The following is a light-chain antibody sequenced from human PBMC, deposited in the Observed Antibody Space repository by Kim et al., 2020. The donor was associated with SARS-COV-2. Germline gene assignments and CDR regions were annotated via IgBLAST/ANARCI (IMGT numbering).Light chain of an antibody. CDR2: GAS. CDR3: QQYDVYPIT. V-gene: IGKV1-16*01. J-gene: IGKJ5*01. CDR1: HDITNY. Sequence: ASVGDRVTITWRAGHDITNYLAWFQQRPGKAPRSLIYGASTLQSGVPSRFSGSGSGTDFTLTITSVQPEDFATYFCQQYDVYPITFGQGTRLEIK.